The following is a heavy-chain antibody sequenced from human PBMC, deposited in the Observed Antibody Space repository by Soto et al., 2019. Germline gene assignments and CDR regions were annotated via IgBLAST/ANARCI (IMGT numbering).Heavy chain of an antibody. CDR3: ANFAVRVYYGSGSYYNVDYFDY. V-gene: IGHV1-69*02. J-gene: IGHJ4*02. CDR1: GGTFSSYT. CDR2: IIPILGIA. D-gene: IGHD3-10*01. Sequence: ASVKVSCKASGGTFSSYTISWVRQAPGQGLEWMGRIIPILGIANYAQKFQGRVTITADKSTSTAYMELSSLRSEDTAVYYCANFAVRVYYGSGSYYNVDYFDYWGQGTLVTVSS.